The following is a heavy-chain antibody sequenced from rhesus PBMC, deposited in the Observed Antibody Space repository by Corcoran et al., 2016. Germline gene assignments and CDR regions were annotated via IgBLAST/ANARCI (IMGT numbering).Heavy chain of an antibody. J-gene: IGHJ4*01. Sequence: QLQLQESGPGLVKPSETLSVTCAVSGGSISSSYWSWIRQDPGKGLEWIGYIYGRGSSTNYNPSLKSRVTLSVDTSKNHLSLKLSSVTAADTAVYYCASGRWGDYFDYWGQGVLVTVSS. CDR3: ASGRWGDYFDY. CDR1: GGSISSSY. CDR2: IYGRGSST. V-gene: IGHV4-169*02. D-gene: IGHD3-34*01.